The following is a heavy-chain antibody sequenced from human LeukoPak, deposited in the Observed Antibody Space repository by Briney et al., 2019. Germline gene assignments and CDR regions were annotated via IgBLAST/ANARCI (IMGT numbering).Heavy chain of an antibody. Sequence: KTSETLSLTCTVSGGSISSYYWSWIRQPPGKGLECIGYIYYSGSTNYNPSLKSRVNISIDTSRTQFSLKLSSVTAADTAVYYCARLEYSGDAFDIWGQGTMVTVSS. CDR2: IYYSGST. J-gene: IGHJ3*02. V-gene: IGHV4-59*08. CDR3: ARLEYSGDAFDI. CDR1: GGSISSYY. D-gene: IGHD6-6*01.